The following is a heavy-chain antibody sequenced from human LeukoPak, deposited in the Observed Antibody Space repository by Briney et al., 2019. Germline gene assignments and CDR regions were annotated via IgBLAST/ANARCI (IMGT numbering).Heavy chain of an antibody. Sequence: GGSLGLSCAASGFTFSSYAMSWVRQAPGKGLEWVSSVSGSGGYTYYAGSVKGRFTISRDNSKNTLYLQMDSLRAEDTAIYYCAKDRPNYYDSSGHYYRRDGDYWGQGTLATVSS. V-gene: IGHV3-23*01. J-gene: IGHJ4*02. D-gene: IGHD3-22*01. CDR2: VSGSGGYT. CDR3: AKDRPNYYDSSGHYYRRDGDY. CDR1: GFTFSSYA.